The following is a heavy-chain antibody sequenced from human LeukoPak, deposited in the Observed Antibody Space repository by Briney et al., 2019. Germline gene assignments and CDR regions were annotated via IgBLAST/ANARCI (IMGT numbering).Heavy chain of an antibody. CDR2: ISADNGNT. Sequence: ASVKVSCKASGYTFTSYGISWVRQAPGQGLEWMGWISADNGNTNYAQNLQGRVTMTTDTSTSTAYLELRSLRSDDTAVYFCASYSTEEQRLLDAYDMWGQGTMVTVSS. CDR1: GYTFTSYG. V-gene: IGHV1-18*01. CDR3: ASYSTEEQRLLDAYDM. D-gene: IGHD6-19*01. J-gene: IGHJ3*02.